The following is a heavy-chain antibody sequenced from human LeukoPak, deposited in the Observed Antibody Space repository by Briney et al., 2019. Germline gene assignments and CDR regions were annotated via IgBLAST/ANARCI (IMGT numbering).Heavy chain of an antibody. CDR3: ARPYYYGSGSYLSPGIDY. Sequence: GGSLRLSCAASGFTFSSYAMHWVRQAPGQGLEWVAVISYDGSNKYYADSVKGRFTISRDNSKNTLYLQMNSLRAEDTAVYYCARPYYYGSGSYLSPGIDYWGQGTLVTVSS. D-gene: IGHD3-10*01. J-gene: IGHJ4*02. CDR1: GFTFSSYA. CDR2: ISYDGSNK. V-gene: IGHV3-30-3*01.